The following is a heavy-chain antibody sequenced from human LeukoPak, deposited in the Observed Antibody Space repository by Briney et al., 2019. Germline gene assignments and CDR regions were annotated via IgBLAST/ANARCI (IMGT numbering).Heavy chain of an antibody. CDR3: ARDPAQSYYTDV. Sequence: ASVKVSCKASGYSFTAYYPHWVLQAPGQGLEWMGWMNPKSPGTNYAQKFQGRVTMTRDTSISTAYMELSSLTSDDSAVYYCARDPAQSYYTDVWGIGTTATVSS. CDR2: MNPKSPGT. CDR1: GYSFTAYY. V-gene: IGHV1-2*02. J-gene: IGHJ6*03.